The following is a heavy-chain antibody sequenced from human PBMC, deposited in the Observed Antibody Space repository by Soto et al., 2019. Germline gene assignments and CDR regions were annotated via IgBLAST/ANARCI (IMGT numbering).Heavy chain of an antibody. V-gene: IGHV4-59*01. D-gene: IGHD3-22*01. CDR3: ATGSSGYSPNRYFDL. Sequence: QVQLQESGPGLVKPSETLSLTCTVSGGSISSYYWSWLRQPPGKGLEWIGYIYYSGSTNYNPSLKSRVTIAVDTSKNQFSLKLSSVTAADTAVYYCATGSSGYSPNRYFDLWGRGTLVTVSS. CDR2: IYYSGST. CDR1: GGSISSYY. J-gene: IGHJ2*01.